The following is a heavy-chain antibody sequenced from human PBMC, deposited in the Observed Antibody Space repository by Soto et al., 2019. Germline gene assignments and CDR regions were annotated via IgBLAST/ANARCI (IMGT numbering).Heavy chain of an antibody. Sequence: PGESLKISCKGSGYSFTSYWISWVRQMPGKGLEWMERIDPSDSYTNYSPSFQGHVTISADKSINTAYLQWSSLKASDTAMYYCARHYGDYRPGMDVWGQGTTVTVSS. J-gene: IGHJ6*02. CDR3: ARHYGDYRPGMDV. D-gene: IGHD4-17*01. CDR2: IDPSDSYT. V-gene: IGHV5-10-1*01. CDR1: GYSFTSYW.